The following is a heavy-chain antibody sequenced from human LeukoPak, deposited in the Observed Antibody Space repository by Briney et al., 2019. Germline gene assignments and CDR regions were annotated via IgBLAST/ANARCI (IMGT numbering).Heavy chain of an antibody. CDR1: GFTFSDYY. V-gene: IGHV3-11*01. CDR2: ISSSGSTI. J-gene: IGHJ6*02. Sequence: GGSLRLSCAASGFTFSDYYMSWIRQAPGKGLEWVSYISSSGSTIYYADSVKGRFTISRDNAKNSLYLQMNSLRAEDTAVYYCARDSFNWGLDFYYYYGMDVRGQGTTVTVSS. CDR3: ARDSFNWGLDFYYYYGMDV. D-gene: IGHD7-27*01.